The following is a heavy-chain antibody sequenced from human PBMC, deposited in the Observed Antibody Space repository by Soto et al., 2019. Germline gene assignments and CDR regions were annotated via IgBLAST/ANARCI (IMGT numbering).Heavy chain of an antibody. V-gene: IGHV1-2*02. CDR3: ARTNRGYYYDSSGIHY. CDR2: INANSGGT. CDR1: GYTFTSYY. Sequence: ASVKVSCKASGYTFTSYYMNWVRQAPGQGLEWMGWINANSGGTNYAQKFQGRVTMTRDTSISTAYMELSRLRSDDTAVYYCARTNRGYYYDSSGIHYGGQGTLVTVSS. D-gene: IGHD3-22*01. J-gene: IGHJ4*02.